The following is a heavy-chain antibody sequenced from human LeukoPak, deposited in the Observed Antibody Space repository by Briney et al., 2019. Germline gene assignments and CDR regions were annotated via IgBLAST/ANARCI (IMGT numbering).Heavy chain of an antibody. CDR1: GYTFTSYD. J-gene: IGHJ6*03. V-gene: IGHV1-8*01. Sequence: ASVKVSCKASGYTFTSYDINWVRQATGQGLEWMGWMNPNSGNTGYAQKFQGRVTMTRNTSISTAYMELSSLRSEDTAVYYCARWASGYGKFRFYYMDVWGKGTTVTVSS. D-gene: IGHD5-12*01. CDR2: MNPNSGNT. CDR3: ARWASGYGKFRFYYMDV.